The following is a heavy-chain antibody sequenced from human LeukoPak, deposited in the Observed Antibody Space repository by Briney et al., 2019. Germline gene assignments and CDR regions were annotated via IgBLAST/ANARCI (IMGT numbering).Heavy chain of an antibody. V-gene: IGHV3-21*01. J-gene: IGHJ4*02. Sequence: PGGSLRLSCAASGFTFSSYAMSWVRQAPGKGLEWVSSISSSSSYIYYADSVKGRFTISRDNAKNSLYLQMNSLRAEDTAVYYCARESRSGTDYWGQGTLVTVSS. CDR2: ISSSSSYI. CDR3: ARESRSGTDY. CDR1: GFTFSSYA. D-gene: IGHD6-13*01.